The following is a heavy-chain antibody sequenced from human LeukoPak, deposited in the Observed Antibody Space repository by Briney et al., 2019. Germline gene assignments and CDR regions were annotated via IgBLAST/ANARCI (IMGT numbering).Heavy chain of an antibody. Sequence: PGGSLRLSCAASGFTFSDYYMSWIRQAPGKGLEWVSYISGGGGYTKYADSVKGRLTISRDDARNSLHLQMDSLRAEDTAVYYCARGLRGSGSYYNVDYWGQGTLITVS. CDR2: ISGGGGYT. CDR1: GFTFSDYY. J-gene: IGHJ4*02. D-gene: IGHD3-10*01. CDR3: ARGLRGSGSYYNVDY. V-gene: IGHV3-11*05.